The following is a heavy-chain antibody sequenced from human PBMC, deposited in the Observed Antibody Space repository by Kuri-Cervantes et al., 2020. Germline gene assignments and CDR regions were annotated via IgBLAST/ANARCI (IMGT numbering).Heavy chain of an antibody. CDR3: AKFATTFGVVIMDYDY. J-gene: IGHJ4*02. Sequence: GGSLRLSCAASGFTFSSYAMSWVRQAPGKGLEWVSAISGSGGSTYYADSVKGRSTISRDNSKNTLYLQMNSLRAEDTAVYYCAKFATTFGVVIMDYDYWGQGTLVTVSS. CDR1: GFTFSSYA. V-gene: IGHV3-23*01. D-gene: IGHD3-3*01. CDR2: ISGSGGST.